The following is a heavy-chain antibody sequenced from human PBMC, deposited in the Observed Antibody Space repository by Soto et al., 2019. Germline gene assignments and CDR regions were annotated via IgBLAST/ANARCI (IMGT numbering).Heavy chain of an antibody. D-gene: IGHD2-2*03. CDR3: ATGYCSSTRCYSDWFDP. V-gene: IGHV4-31*03. CDR2: IYYSGST. CDR1: GGSISSGVYY. Sequence: SETLSLTCTVSGGSISSGVYYWSWIRQHPGKGLEWIGYIYYSGSTYYNPSLKSRVTISVDTSKNQFSLKLSSVTAADTAVYYCATGYCSSTRCYSDWFDPWGQGTLVTVSS. J-gene: IGHJ5*02.